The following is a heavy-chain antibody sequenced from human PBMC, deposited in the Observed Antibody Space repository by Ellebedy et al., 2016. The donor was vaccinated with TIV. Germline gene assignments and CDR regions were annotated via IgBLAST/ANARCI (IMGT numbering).Heavy chain of an antibody. D-gene: IGHD2-21*01. CDR1: GFTFTNYA. CDR3: VGDRMGATYTFDM. CDR2: INDDGNRI. J-gene: IGHJ3*02. V-gene: IGHV3-74*01. Sequence: PGGSLRLSCAASGFTFTNYAIHWVRQGPGKGLVWVSHINDDGNRITYADSVKGRFAISRDIARNTLFLQMDSLRAEDTAVYYCVGDRMGATYTFDMWGQGTMVTVSS.